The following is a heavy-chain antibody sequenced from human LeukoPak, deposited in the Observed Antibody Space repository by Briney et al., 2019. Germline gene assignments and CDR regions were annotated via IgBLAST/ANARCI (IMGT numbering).Heavy chain of an antibody. V-gene: IGHV3-23*01. CDR2: MSGSGGDT. J-gene: IGHJ4*02. D-gene: IGHD5-12*01. CDR3: ANIPSGYGGYERGYYFDY. Sequence: GGSLRLSCAASGFTFSSYAMSWVRQAPGKGLEWVSAMSGSGGDTYYADSVQGRFTISRDNSKNTLYLQMNSLRAEDTALYYCANIPSGYGGYERGYYFDYWGQGTLVTVSS. CDR1: GFTFSSYA.